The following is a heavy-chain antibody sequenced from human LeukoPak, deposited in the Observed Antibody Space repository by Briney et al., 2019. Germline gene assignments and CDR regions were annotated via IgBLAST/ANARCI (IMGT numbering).Heavy chain of an antibody. Sequence: SETLSLTCTVSGGSICSYYWSWIRQPPGKGLEWIGYIYYSGSTNYNPSLKSRVTISVDTSKNQFSLKLSSVTAADTAVYYCARGVEMATIDYWGQGTLVTVSS. V-gene: IGHV4-59*01. CDR1: GGSICSYY. CDR3: ARGVEMATIDY. CDR2: IYYSGST. J-gene: IGHJ4*02. D-gene: IGHD5-24*01.